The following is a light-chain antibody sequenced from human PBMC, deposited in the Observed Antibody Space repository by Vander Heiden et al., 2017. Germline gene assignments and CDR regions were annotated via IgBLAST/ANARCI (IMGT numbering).Light chain of an antibody. CDR1: QDISNY. V-gene: IGKV1-33*01. CDR2: DAS. Sequence: DSQMTQSPSSLSASVGDRVTITCQASQDISNYLNWYQQKPGKAPKLLIYDASNLERGVPSRFSGSGSGTDFTFTISSLQPEDIATYYCQQYDNPPFTFGPGTKVDIK. CDR3: QQYDNPPFT. J-gene: IGKJ3*01.